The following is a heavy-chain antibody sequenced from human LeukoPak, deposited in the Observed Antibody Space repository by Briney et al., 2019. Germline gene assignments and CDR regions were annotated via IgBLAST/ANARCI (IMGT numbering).Heavy chain of an antibody. CDR1: DYTFTSYG. CDR3: ARASWIQLWFDY. D-gene: IGHD5-18*01. J-gene: IGHJ4*02. Sequence: ASVKVSCKASDYTFTSYGISWVRQAPGQGLEWMGWISAYNGNTNYAQKLQGRVTMTTDTSTSTAYMELRSLRSDDTAVYYCARASWIQLWFDYWGQGTLVTVSS. CDR2: ISAYNGNT. V-gene: IGHV1-18*01.